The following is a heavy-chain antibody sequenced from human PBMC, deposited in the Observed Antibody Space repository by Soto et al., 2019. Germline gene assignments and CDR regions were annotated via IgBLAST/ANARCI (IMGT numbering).Heavy chain of an antibody. Sequence: PWGSLGLSCAASGFTFSSYAMTWVRQAPGKGLEWVSAITENGGDTYYADSVKGRFTISRDNSKNTLYLQMNSLRAEDTAVFYCAKGRNGVDVWGQGTTVTVSS. J-gene: IGHJ6*02. CDR3: AKGRNGVDV. V-gene: IGHV3-23*01. CDR1: GFTFSSYA. CDR2: ITENGGDT.